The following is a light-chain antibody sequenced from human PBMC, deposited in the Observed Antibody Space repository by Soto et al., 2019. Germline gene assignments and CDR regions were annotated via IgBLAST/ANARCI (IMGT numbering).Light chain of an antibody. Sequence: EIVMTQSPATLSVSPGERATLSCRASQSVSSNLAWYQQKPGQAPRLLIYGASTRATGIPARFSGSGSGTEITLSISSLRSQDFATYYCQQYHHWRPWTFGQGTKVEIQ. CDR1: QSVSSN. V-gene: IGKV3-15*01. CDR3: QQYHHWRPWT. J-gene: IGKJ1*01. CDR2: GAS.